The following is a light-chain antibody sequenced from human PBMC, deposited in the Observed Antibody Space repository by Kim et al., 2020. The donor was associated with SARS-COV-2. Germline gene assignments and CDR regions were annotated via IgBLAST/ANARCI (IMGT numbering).Light chain of an antibody. Sequence: SSELTQDPAVSVALGQTVRITCQGDSLRSYYASWYQQKPGQAPLLVIYGKNNRPSGIPDRFSGSSSGNTASLTITGAQAEDESDYYGNSRDSSGNHVVFGGGTKLTVL. V-gene: IGLV3-19*01. CDR1: SLRSYY. CDR2: GKN. J-gene: IGLJ2*01. CDR3: NSRDSSGNHVV.